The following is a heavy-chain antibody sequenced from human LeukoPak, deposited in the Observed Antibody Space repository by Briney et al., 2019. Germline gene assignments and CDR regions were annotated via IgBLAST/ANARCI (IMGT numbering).Heavy chain of an antibody. J-gene: IGHJ5*02. CDR3: ARGSTVSVFDP. CDR1: GGSISSSSYY. Sequence: PSETLSLTCTVSGGSISSSSYYWGWIRQPPGKGLEWIGSIYYSGSTYYNPSLKSRVTISVDTSKNQFSLKLSSVTAADTAVYYCARGSTVSVFDPWGQGTLVTVSS. V-gene: IGHV4-39*07. D-gene: IGHD1-20*01. CDR2: IYYSGST.